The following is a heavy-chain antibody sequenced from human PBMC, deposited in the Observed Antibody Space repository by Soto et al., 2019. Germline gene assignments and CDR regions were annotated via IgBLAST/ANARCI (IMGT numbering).Heavy chain of an antibody. Sequence: ASVKVSCKASGYTFTSYDINWVRQATGQGLEWMGWMNPNSGNTSYARKFQGRVTMTRNTSISTAYMELSSLRSEDTAVYYCARTLYGDNVDYWGQGTLVTVSS. CDR3: ARTLYGDNVDY. J-gene: IGHJ4*02. CDR1: GYTFTSYD. V-gene: IGHV1-8*01. CDR2: MNPNSGNT. D-gene: IGHD4-17*01.